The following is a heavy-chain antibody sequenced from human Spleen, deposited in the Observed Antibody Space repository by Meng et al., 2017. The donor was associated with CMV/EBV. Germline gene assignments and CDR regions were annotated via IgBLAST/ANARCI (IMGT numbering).Heavy chain of an antibody. CDR3: AKNINVGFGEYSPTTYYGMDV. CDR2: IYSGGIHSDGDT. J-gene: IGHJ6*02. Sequence: GESLKISCAASGISVWSNYMGWVRQAPGKGLEWVSVIYSGGIHSDGDTYYADSVKGRFTISRDNSKNTLYLQMNSLRAEDTAVYYCAKNINVGFGEYSPTTYYGMDVWGQGTTVTVSS. D-gene: IGHD3-10*01. CDR1: GISVWSNY. V-gene: IGHV3-53*01.